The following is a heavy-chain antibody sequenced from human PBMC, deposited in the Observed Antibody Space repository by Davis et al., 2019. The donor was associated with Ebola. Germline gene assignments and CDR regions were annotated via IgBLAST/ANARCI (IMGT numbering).Heavy chain of an antibody. CDR2: IRSKANSYAT. Sequence: GESLKISCAASGFTFSGSAMHWVRQASGKGLEWVGRIRSKANSYATAYAASVKGRFTISRDDSKNTAYLQMNSLKTEDTAVYYCTSPHYGDTGNCFDPGAREPWSPSPQ. J-gene: IGHJ5*02. V-gene: IGHV3-73*01. CDR3: TSPHYGDTGNCFDP. CDR1: GFTFSGSA. D-gene: IGHD4-17*01.